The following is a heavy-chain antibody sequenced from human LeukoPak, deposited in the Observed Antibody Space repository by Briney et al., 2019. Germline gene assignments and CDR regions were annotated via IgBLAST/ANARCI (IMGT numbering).Heavy chain of an antibody. Sequence: GASVKVSCKASGYTFTGNYMHWVRQAPGQGLEWMGWINPNSGGTNYAQKFQGRVTMTRDTSIGTAYMELNRLRSEDTAVYYCAAPHRGLRSEYSSGWYDYFFDYRGQGTLVTVSS. J-gene: IGHJ4*02. CDR2: INPNSGGT. CDR1: GYTFTGNY. V-gene: IGHV1-2*02. CDR3: AAPHRGLRSEYSSGWYDYFFDY. D-gene: IGHD6-19*01.